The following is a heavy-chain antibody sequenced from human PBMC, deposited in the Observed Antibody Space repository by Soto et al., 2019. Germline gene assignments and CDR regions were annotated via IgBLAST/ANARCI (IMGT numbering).Heavy chain of an antibody. Sequence: QVHLVQSGAEVKKPGASVKVSCKGSGYAFTTYGITWVRQAPGQGLEWMGWISAHKGNTNYAQKLQGRVTVTRETSTSTAYMELRSLRSDDTAVYYCARGRYGDYWGQGALVTVSS. CDR2: ISAHKGNT. CDR3: ARGRYGDY. V-gene: IGHV1-18*01. CDR1: GYAFTTYG. D-gene: IGHD1-1*01. J-gene: IGHJ4*02.